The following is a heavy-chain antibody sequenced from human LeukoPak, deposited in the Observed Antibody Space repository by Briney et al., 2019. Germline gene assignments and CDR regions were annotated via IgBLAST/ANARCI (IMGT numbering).Heavy chain of an antibody. J-gene: IGHJ6*02. CDR1: GFTFSSYA. CDR3: TRDEGWYGRGLDV. D-gene: IGHD2-15*01. Sequence: GGSLRLSCAASGFTFSSYAMSWVRQAPGKGLEWVSVFSGSGGSTFYPASVKGRFTISRDKSKNTLYLQMNSRRAEDPAVYYCTRDEGWYGRGLDVWGQGTTVTVSS. V-gene: IGHV3-23*01. CDR2: FSGSGGST.